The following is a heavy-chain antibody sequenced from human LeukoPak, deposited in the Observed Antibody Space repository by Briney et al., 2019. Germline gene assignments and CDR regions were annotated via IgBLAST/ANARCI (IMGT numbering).Heavy chain of an antibody. D-gene: IGHD2/OR15-2a*01. J-gene: IGHJ3*02. V-gene: IGHV3-53*01. CDR2: IYSGGST. CDR1: GFTVSSNY. Sequence: GGSLRLSCAASGFTVSSNYMSWVRQAPGKGLEWVSVIYSGGSTYYADSVKGRFTIPRDNSKNTLYLQMSSLRAEDTAVYYCAREQYGAFDIWGQGTMVTVSS. CDR3: AREQYGAFDI.